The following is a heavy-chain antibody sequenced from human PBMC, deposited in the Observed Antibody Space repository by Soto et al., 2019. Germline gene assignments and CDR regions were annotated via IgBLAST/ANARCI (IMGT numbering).Heavy chain of an antibody. V-gene: IGHV5-10-1*01. CDR3: ARSGYCSGGSCYYYYGMDV. Sequence: GESLKTSCQGSGYRVTSSWIRWLRQMPVKAPEWMVRIDPSDSYTNYSPSFQGHVTISADKSSSTAYLQWSSLKASDTAMYYCARSGYCSGGSCYYYYGMDVWGQGTTVTVSS. D-gene: IGHD2-15*01. CDR2: IDPSDSYT. CDR1: GYRVTSSW. J-gene: IGHJ6*02.